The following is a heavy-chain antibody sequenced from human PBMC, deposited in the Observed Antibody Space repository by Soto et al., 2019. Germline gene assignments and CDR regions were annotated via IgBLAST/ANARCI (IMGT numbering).Heavy chain of an antibody. CDR1: GFSLTSGVG. CDR3: AHIDPEIVTVGGHGGFDY. D-gene: IGHD5-12*01. Sequence: QITLKESGPTLVRPPQTLTLTCTFSGFSLTSGVGVGWIRQPPGKALEWLALIYWDDDKRYSPSLKNRLTITKDTPNNQVXLTMTNVGPVDTATYFCAHIDPEIVTVGGHGGFDYWGQGTLVTVSS. CDR2: IYWDDDK. V-gene: IGHV2-5*02. J-gene: IGHJ4*02.